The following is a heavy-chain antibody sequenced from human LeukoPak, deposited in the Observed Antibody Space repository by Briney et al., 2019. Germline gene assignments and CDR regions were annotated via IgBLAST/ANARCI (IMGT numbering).Heavy chain of an antibody. CDR1: GGSISSYY. J-gene: IGHJ4*02. CDR2: IYYSGST. V-gene: IGHV4-59*08. CDR3: ARSPRFVPGVSELDY. Sequence: SETLCLTCTVSGGSISSYYWSWIRQPPGKGLEWIGYIYYSGSTNYNPSLKSRVTISVDTSKNQFSLKLSSVTAADTAVYYCARSPRFVPGVSELDYWGQGTLVTVSS. D-gene: IGHD2-8*01.